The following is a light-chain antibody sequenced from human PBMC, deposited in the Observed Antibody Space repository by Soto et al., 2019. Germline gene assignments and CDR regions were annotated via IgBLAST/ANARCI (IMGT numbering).Light chain of an antibody. CDR2: VVS. V-gene: IGLV2-14*01. Sequence: QSALTQSASVSGSPGQSITISCTGTSSDVGGSDYVSWYQHHPDKAPKLIIYVVSDRPSGVSDLFSGSKSGNTASLTISGRQAEDAAYYYGSSYTTGNAYVFGTGTKLTVL. J-gene: IGLJ1*01. CDR3: SSYTTGNAYV. CDR1: SSDVGGSDY.